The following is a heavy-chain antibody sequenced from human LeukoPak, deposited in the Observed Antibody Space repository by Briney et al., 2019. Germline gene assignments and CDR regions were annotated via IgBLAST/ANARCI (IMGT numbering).Heavy chain of an antibody. CDR2: ITDNGNTT. CDR3: ATLRLSDHFDY. D-gene: IGHD2-15*01. Sequence: PGGSLRLSCVASGFTFSSYAMNWVRLSPGKGLEWVSAITDNGNTTYYADSVKGRFTISSDNSKSTLYLQMNSLRAEDTAVYYCATLRLSDHFDYWGQGTLVTGSS. V-gene: IGHV3-23*01. CDR1: GFTFSSYA. J-gene: IGHJ4*02.